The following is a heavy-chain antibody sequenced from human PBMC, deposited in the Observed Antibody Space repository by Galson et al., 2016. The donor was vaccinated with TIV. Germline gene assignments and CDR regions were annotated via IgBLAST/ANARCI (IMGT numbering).Heavy chain of an antibody. CDR3: ARGAPSGVGVLMTLDY. V-gene: IGHV6-1*01. J-gene: IGHJ4*02. D-gene: IGHD3-3*01. CDR2: TFYRSKWYN. CDR1: GDSVSSNSAA. Sequence: CAISGDSVSSNSAAWNWLRQSPSRGLEWLGRTFYRSKWYNDYAPSVKSRITINPDTSKNQFSLQLNSVTPEDTAVYYCARGAPSGVGVLMTLDYWGQGTRVTVLS.